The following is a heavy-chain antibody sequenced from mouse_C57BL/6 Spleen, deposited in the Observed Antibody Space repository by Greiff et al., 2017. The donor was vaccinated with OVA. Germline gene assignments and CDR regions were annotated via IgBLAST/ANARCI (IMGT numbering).Heavy chain of an antibody. CDR2: INYDGSST. CDR1: GFTFSDYY. Sequence: EVQVVESEGGLVQPGSSMKLSCTASGFTFSDYYMAWVRQVPEKGLEWVANINYDGSSTYYLDSLKSRFIISRDNAKNILYLQMSSLKSEDTATYYCARVGDYYGSSDYYAMDYWGQGTSVTVSS. D-gene: IGHD1-1*01. V-gene: IGHV5-16*01. CDR3: ARVGDYYGSSDYYAMDY. J-gene: IGHJ4*01.